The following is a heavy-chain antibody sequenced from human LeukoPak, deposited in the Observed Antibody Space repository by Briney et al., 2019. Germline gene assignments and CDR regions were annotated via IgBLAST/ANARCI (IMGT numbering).Heavy chain of an antibody. J-gene: IGHJ4*02. D-gene: IGHD2-2*01. CDR1: GGSFSGYY. CDR2: INHSGST. V-gene: IGHV4-34*01. Sequence: PSETLSLTCAVHGGSFSGYYWSWIRQPPGKGLEWIGEINHSGSTNYNPSLKSRVTISVDTSKNQFSLKLSSVTAADTAVYYCARFGNCSSTSCSFDYWGQGTLVTVSS. CDR3: ARFGNCSSTSCSFDY.